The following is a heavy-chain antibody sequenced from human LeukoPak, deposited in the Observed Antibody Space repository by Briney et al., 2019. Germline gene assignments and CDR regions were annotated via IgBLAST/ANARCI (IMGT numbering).Heavy chain of an antibody. D-gene: IGHD1-14*01. CDR1: GFSFSSYD. CDR3: ARDLNREDFDY. J-gene: IGHJ4*02. V-gene: IGHV3-33*01. Sequence: GKSLRLSCAASGFSFSSYDMHWVRQAPGKGLEWVAIIWFDGSAEYYGDSVKGRFTISRDNSKNILYLQMNSLRVEDTAVYHCARDLNREDFDYWGQGTLVAVSS. CDR2: IWFDGSAE.